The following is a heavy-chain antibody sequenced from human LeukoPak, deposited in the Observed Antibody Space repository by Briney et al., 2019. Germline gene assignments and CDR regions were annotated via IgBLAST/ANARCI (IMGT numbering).Heavy chain of an antibody. CDR1: GFTVSRHW. CDR3: ARLKGTTSVFDY. CDR2: IKQDGSEK. D-gene: IGHD4-17*01. J-gene: IGHJ4*02. V-gene: IGHV3-7*03. Sequence: GGSVILLCVVSGFTVSRHWMTCVRQAPGKGLEWVVNIKQDGSEKHYVDSVKGRFTVSRDNARNSLYLQMDSLRAQHTAVYYCARLKGTTSVFDYWGPRALCTVSS.